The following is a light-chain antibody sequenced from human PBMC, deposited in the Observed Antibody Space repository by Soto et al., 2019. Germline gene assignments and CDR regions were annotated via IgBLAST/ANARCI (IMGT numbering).Light chain of an antibody. CDR1: QHVSSN. V-gene: IGKV3-15*01. Sequence: EIVMTQSPATLSVSPGGSATLSCRASQHVSSNFAWYRQKPGQAPTLLIYRASTRATGITARFSGSGPGTEFTLTISSLQSEDFAVYYCQQYNNCPYTFGQGTKLQIK. J-gene: IGKJ2*01. CDR2: RAS. CDR3: QQYNNCPYT.